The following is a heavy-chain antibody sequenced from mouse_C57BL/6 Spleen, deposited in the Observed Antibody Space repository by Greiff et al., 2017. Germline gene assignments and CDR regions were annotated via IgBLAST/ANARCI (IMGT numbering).Heavy chain of an antibody. CDR1: GFTFSSYG. CDR3: ARHGTTGYFDV. Sequence: EVKLVESGGDLVKPGGSLKLSCAASGFTFSSYGMSWVRQTPDKRLEWVATISSGGSYTYYPDSVKGRFTISRDNAKNTLYLQMSSLKSEDTAMYYCARHGTTGYFDVWGTGTTVTVSS. CDR2: ISSGGSYT. D-gene: IGHD1-1*01. V-gene: IGHV5-6*01. J-gene: IGHJ1*03.